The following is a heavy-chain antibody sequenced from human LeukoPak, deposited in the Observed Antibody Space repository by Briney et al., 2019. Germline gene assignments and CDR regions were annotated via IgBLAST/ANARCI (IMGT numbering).Heavy chain of an antibody. J-gene: IGHJ4*02. D-gene: IGHD2-2*01. CDR1: GGSFSGYY. Sequence: PSETLSLTCAVYGGSFSGYYWSWIRQPPGKGLEWIGEINHSGGTNYNPSLKSRVTISVDTSKNQFSLKLSSVTAADTAVYYCAREGYCTTTSCSYEFDYWGQGTLVTVSS. CDR3: AREGYCTTTSCSYEFDY. V-gene: IGHV4-34*01. CDR2: INHSGGT.